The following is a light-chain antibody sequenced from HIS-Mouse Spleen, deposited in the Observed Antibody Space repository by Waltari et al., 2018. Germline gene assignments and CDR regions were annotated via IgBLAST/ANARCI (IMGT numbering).Light chain of an antibody. V-gene: IGKV1-9*01. Sequence: DIQVTQSPSFLSASVGDRVTITCRASQGISSYLAWYQQKPGKAPKLLIYAASTLQSGVPSRFSGSGSGTEFTLTISSLQPEDFATYYCQQLNSYLGAFGPGTKVDIK. J-gene: IGKJ3*01. CDR1: QGISSY. CDR3: QQLNSYLGA. CDR2: AAS.